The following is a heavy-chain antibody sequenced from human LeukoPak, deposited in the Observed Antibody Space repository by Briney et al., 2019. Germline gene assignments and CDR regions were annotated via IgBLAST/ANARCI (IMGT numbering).Heavy chain of an antibody. D-gene: IGHD7-27*01. CDR1: GYTFTGYY. CDR3: ARDVEARTWGLGNY. Sequence: GASVKVSCKASGYTFTGYYMHWVRQAPGQGPEWMGRINPNSGVTNFAQKFQGRVTMTSDTSISTAYMELNSLRSDDTAVYYCARDVEARTWGLGNYWGQGTLVTVSS. CDR2: INPNSGVT. V-gene: IGHV1-2*06. J-gene: IGHJ4*02.